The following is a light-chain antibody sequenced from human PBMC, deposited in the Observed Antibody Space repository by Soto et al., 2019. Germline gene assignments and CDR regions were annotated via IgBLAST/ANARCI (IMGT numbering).Light chain of an antibody. CDR3: QQTHNIPFT. Sequence: DLQMTQSPSSLSASVGDRVTITCRASQSINTYLNWYQQKLGEAPKLLIFAASVLQSGVPPRFSGSGSETDFTLTISSLQPEDFTTYYCQQTHNIPFTFGGGTKVEIK. CDR1: QSINTY. V-gene: IGKV1-39*01. CDR2: AAS. J-gene: IGKJ4*01.